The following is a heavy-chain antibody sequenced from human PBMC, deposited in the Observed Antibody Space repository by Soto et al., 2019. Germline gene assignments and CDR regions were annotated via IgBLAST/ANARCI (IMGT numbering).Heavy chain of an antibody. CDR1: GLTLSGYA. V-gene: IGHV3-48*02. D-gene: IGHD2-15*01. Sequence: EVQLVESGGGLVQPGGPRSPSCLAPGLTLSGYALNWVRRAPGRGWEWVSKISSSRSNIQYAGSVKGRFTISRDNAKNSLHLQINSLRDEDTAVYYCARDCSLGSRYCRWFDPWGQGTLVTVSS. CDR3: ARDCSLGSRYCRWFDP. CDR2: ISSSRSNI. J-gene: IGHJ5*02.